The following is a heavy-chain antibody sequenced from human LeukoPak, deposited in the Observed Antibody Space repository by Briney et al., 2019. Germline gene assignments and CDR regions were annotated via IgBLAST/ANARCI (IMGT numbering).Heavy chain of an antibody. D-gene: IGHD3/OR15-3a*01. CDR2: IYYSGST. CDR1: GGSISSYY. J-gene: IGHJ3*02. V-gene: IGHV4-59*01. CDR3: ARDIGPDDAFDI. Sequence: KSSETLSLTCTVSGGSISSYYWSWIRQPPGKGLEWIGYIYYSGSTNYNPSLKSRVTISVDTSKNQFSLKLSSVTAADTAVYYCARDIGPDDAFDIWGQGTMVTVSS.